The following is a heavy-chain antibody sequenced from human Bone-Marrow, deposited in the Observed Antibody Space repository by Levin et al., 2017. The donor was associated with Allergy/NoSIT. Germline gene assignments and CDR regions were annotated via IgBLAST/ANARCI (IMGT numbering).Heavy chain of an antibody. Sequence: VASVKVSCKASGYTFTGYYMHWVRQAPGQGLEWMGRINPNSGGTNYAQKFQGRVTMTRDTSISTAYMELSRLRSDDTAVYYCARDRYCSGGSGHQGRYFQHWGQGTLVTVSS. CDR3: ARDRYCSGGSGHQGRYFQH. V-gene: IGHV1-2*06. CDR1: GYTFTGYY. J-gene: IGHJ1*01. D-gene: IGHD2-15*01. CDR2: INPNSGGT.